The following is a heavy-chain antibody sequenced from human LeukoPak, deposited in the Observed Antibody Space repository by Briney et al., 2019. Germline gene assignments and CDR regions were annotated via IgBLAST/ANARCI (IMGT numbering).Heavy chain of an antibody. J-gene: IGHJ6*03. CDR2: IYHSGST. V-gene: IGHV4-38-2*01. CDR3: ASTVVVVPAASPGVHYYYMDV. D-gene: IGHD2-2*01. CDR1: GYSISSGYY. Sequence: PETLSLTCAVSGYSISSGYYWGCIRQPPGKGLEWIGGIYHSGSTYYNPSLKSRVTISVDTSKNQFSLKLSSVTAADTAVYYCASTVVVVPAASPGVHYYYMDVWGKGTTVTVSS.